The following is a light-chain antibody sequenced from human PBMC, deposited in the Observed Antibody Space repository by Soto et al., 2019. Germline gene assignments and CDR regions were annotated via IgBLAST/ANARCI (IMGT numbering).Light chain of an antibody. J-gene: IGKJ3*01. V-gene: IGKV3-15*01. CDR2: GSS. Sequence: DIVMTQSPATLSVSPGDTASLSCRASQSVASNLAWYQQRPGQSPRLLVYGSSTRASGVPARFSGSGSGTEFTLTISGLQSEDFAVYYCQYFNHLSPVFGPGTRVDIK. CDR3: QYFNHLSPV. CDR1: QSVASN.